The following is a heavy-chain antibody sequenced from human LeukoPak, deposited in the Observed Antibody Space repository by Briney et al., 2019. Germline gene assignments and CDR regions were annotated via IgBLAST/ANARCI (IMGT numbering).Heavy chain of an antibody. CDR3: ARVGAYCTSTSCLDY. CDR2: ISAYNGNT. Sequence: ASVKVACKASGYTFTNYGISWVRLAPGQGLEWMGWISAYNGNTNYAQKLQGRVTMTTDTSTSTAYMELRSLTSDDTAVYYCARVGAYCTSTSCLDYWGQGTLVTVSS. V-gene: IGHV1-18*01. CDR1: GYTFTNYG. D-gene: IGHD2-2*01. J-gene: IGHJ4*02.